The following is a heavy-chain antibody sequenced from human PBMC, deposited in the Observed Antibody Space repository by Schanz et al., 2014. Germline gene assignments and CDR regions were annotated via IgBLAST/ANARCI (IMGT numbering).Heavy chain of an antibody. CDR1: RSTFSSYT. V-gene: IGHV1-69*02. CDR2: IIPVLAIA. D-gene: IGHD4-17*01. J-gene: IGHJ4*02. CDR3: ARGYGDSPTDF. Sequence: QVQLVQSGAEVKKPGSSVKVSCKASRSTFSSYTISWVRQARGQGLEWVGRIIPVLAIADYAQKFQGRVTITADKSTSTASMELSSLRSEDTAVYYCARGYGDSPTDFWGQGTLVTVSS.